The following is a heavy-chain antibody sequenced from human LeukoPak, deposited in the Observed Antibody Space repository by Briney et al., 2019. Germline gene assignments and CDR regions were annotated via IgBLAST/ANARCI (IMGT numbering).Heavy chain of an antibody. CDR3: ARDRGGNSWYYFDY. J-gene: IGHJ4*02. CDR1: ESAVSENSVA. V-gene: IGHV6-1*01. Sequence: TGAMSESAVSENSVALGCSRQTQTKSLEWLGRTYYRSKWYNDYAVSVKSRITINPDTSKNQFSLQLNSVTPEDTAVYYCARDRGGNSWYYFDYWGQGTLVTVSS. CDR2: TYYRSKWYN. D-gene: IGHD6-13*01.